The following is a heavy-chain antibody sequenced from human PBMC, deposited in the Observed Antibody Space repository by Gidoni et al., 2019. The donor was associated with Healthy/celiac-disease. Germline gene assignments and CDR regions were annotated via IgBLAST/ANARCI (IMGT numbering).Heavy chain of an antibody. CDR1: VGSTSSGGYY. V-gene: IGHV4-31*03. CDR2: IYYSGST. J-gene: IGHJ6*02. CDR3: ARDLITTYGMDV. Sequence: QVQLQESGPGLVKPSQTLSLTCTVSVGSTSSGGYYWSWIRQHPGTGLEWIGYIYYSGSTYYNPALKSRVTISVDTSKNQFSLKLSSVTAADTAVYYCARDLITTYGMDVWGQGTTVTVSS.